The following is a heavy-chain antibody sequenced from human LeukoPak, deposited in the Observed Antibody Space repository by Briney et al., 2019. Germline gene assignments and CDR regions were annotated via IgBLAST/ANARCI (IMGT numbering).Heavy chain of an antibody. Sequence: PSETLSLTCTVSGYSITSYYWTWVRQPPGKGLEWIGYVYHTGTSNYNPSVRSRITMSVDTSKNQYSMNLTSVTAADTAVYYCARALDTWSALDYWGLGTLVSVSS. CDR1: GYSITSYY. V-gene: IGHV4-59*01. CDR3: ARALDTWSALDY. CDR2: VYHTGTS. D-gene: IGHD5-18*01. J-gene: IGHJ4*02.